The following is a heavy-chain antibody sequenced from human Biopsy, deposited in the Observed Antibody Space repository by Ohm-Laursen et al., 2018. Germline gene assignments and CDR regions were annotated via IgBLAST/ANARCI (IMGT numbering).Heavy chain of an antibody. J-gene: IGHJ4*02. V-gene: IGHV4-59*01. CDR3: ARDDAVTVIRGLYY. CDR2: IYYSGTT. Sequence: GTLSLTRTVSGGSISSYYWNWIRQPPGKGLEWIGYIYYSGTTDYSPSLKSRVTISIDKSKNQFFLKLSSVTAEVTAVYYCARDDAVTVIRGLYYWGQGALVTVSS. D-gene: IGHD2-21*02. CDR1: GGSISSYY.